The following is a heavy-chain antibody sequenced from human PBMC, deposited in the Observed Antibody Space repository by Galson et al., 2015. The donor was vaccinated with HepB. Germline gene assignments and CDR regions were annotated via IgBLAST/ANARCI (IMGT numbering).Heavy chain of an antibody. CDR1: GFTFSSYA. J-gene: IGHJ4*02. CDR3: AKDSQYYYYYYDSSGYCDY. D-gene: IGHD3-22*01. Sequence: SLRLSCAASGFTFSSYAMSWVRQAPGKGPEWVSAISGSGGSTYYADSVKGRFTISRDNSKNTLYLQMNSLRAEDTAVYYCAKDSQYYYYYYDSSGYCDYWGQGTLVTVSP. V-gene: IGHV3-23*01. CDR2: ISGSGGST.